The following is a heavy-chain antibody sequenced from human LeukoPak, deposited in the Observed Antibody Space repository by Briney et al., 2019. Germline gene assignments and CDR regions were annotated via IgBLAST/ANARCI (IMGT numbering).Heavy chain of an antibody. CDR1: VFTFSIYN. V-gene: IGHV3-48*01. J-gene: IGHJ3*02. CDR2: ISKCSGNI. D-gene: IGHD3-16*02. CDR3: ARNRCLAERYFDM. Sequence: GGSLRLSCATSVFTFSIYNMNWVRQAPAKGREWVSYISKCSGNIHFADSVKGRLTSSRDNAKNSLYLQMNSLRAEDTAVYYCARNRCLAERYFDMWGHGTMVTVSS.